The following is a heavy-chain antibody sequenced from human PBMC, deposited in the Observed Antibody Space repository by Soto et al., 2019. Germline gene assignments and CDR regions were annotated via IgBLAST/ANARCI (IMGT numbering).Heavy chain of an antibody. Sequence: QVQLVESGGGVVQPGRSLRLSCAASGFDFNTYGLHWVRQAPGMGLEWVAAISFDGGSQYYADSVKGRFTVSRDKSNSTLYLQMNSLGAEDTATYFCAKDSSVTAAGSGGWFDPWGPGTLVIVSS. CDR1: GFDFNTYG. J-gene: IGHJ5*02. CDR3: AKDSSVTAAGSGGWFDP. D-gene: IGHD6-13*01. CDR2: ISFDGGSQ. V-gene: IGHV3-30*18.